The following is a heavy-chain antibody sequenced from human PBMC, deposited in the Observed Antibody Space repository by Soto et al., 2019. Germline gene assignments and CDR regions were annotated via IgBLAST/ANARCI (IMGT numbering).Heavy chain of an antibody. V-gene: IGHV3-23*01. J-gene: IGHJ2*01. CDR3: ASRTVGWYVDL. CDR2: ISGSGGST. Sequence: EVQLLESGGGLVQPGGSLRLSCAASGFTFSIYAMNWVRQAPGKGLEWVSVISGSGGSTYYADSVKGRFTISRDNSKNTLYLQMNSLRAEDTAVYYCASRTVGWYVDLWGRGNLVTVSS. D-gene: IGHD4-17*01. CDR1: GFTFSIYA.